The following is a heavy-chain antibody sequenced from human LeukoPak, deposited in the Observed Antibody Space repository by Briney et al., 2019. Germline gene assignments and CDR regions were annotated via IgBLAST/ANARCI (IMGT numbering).Heavy chain of an antibody. CDR1: GFTFSSYG. CDR3: ASGYYYDSSGHHGVDY. V-gene: IGHV3-23*01. Sequence: GGSLRLSCAASGFTFSSYGMSWVRQAPGKGLEWVSAISGSGGSTYYADSVKGRFTISRDNSKNTLYLQMNSLRAEDTAVYYCASGYYYDSSGHHGVDYWGQGTLVTVSS. CDR2: ISGSGGST. J-gene: IGHJ4*02. D-gene: IGHD3-22*01.